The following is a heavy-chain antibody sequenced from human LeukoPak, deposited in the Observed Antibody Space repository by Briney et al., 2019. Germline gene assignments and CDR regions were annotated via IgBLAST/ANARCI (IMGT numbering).Heavy chain of an antibody. V-gene: IGHV1-2*02. CDR3: AREYYDSSGTKYAFDI. CDR1: GYSFMDYY. J-gene: IGHJ3*02. CDR2: IDSHSGGT. Sequence: ASVKVSCKASGYSFMDYYIHWVRQAPGQGLEWMGCIDSHSGGTKYAQKLQGRVTMTRDTSISAAYMELSRLRSDDTAVFYCAREYYDSSGTKYAFDIWGQGTRITVSS. D-gene: IGHD3-22*01.